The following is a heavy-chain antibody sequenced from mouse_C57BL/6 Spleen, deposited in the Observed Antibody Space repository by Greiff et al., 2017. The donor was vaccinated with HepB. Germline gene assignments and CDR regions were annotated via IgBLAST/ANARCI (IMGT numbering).Heavy chain of an antibody. CDR1: GFTFSSYA. Sequence: EVMLVESGGGLVKPGGSLKLSCAASGFTFSSYAMSWVRQTPEKRLEWVATISDGGSYTYYPDNVKGRFTISRDNAKNNLYLQMSHLKSEDTAMYYCAREDGYRFDYWGQGTTLTVSS. CDR3: AREDGYRFDY. D-gene: IGHD2-3*01. V-gene: IGHV5-4*01. J-gene: IGHJ2*01. CDR2: ISDGGSYT.